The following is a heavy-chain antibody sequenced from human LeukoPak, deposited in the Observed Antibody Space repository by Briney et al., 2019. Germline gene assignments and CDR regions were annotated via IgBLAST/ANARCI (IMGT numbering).Heavy chain of an antibody. CDR1: GGTFSSYA. D-gene: IGHD3-10*01. CDR3: ARAPPYYGSGKSKNWFDP. Sequence: GASVKVSCKASGGTFSSYAISWVRQAPGQGLEWMGWINPNSGGTNYAQNFQGRVTMTRDTSISTAYMELSRLRSDDTAVYYCARAPPYYGSGKSKNWFDPWGQGTLVTVSS. J-gene: IGHJ5*02. CDR2: INPNSGGT. V-gene: IGHV1-2*02.